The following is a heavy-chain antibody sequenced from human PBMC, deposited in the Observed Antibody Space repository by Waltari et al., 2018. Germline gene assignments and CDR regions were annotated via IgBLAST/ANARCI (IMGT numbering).Heavy chain of an antibody. CDR3: ARVRPPDAFDI. V-gene: IGHV4-30-2*01. J-gene: IGHJ3*02. Sequence: QLQLQESGSGLVKPSQTLSLTCAVAGGAISSGGYCWRWIRQPPGKGLEWIGYIYHSGSTYYNPSLKSRVTISVDRSKNQFSLKLSSVTAADTAVYYCARVRPPDAFDIWGQGTMVTVSS. CDR2: IYHSGST. CDR1: GGAISSGGYC.